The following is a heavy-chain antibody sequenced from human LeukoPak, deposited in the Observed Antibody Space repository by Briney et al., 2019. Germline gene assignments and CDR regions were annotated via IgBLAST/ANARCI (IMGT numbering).Heavy chain of an antibody. Sequence: SETLSLTCAVYGGSFSGYYWSWIRQPPGKGLEWIGEINHSGSTNYNPPLKSRVTISVDTSKNQFSLKLSSVTAADTAVYYCARGNGGYYDSSGNFDYWGQGTLVTVSS. CDR3: ARGNGGYYDSSGNFDY. J-gene: IGHJ4*02. CDR1: GGSFSGYY. CDR2: INHSGST. D-gene: IGHD3-22*01. V-gene: IGHV4-34*01.